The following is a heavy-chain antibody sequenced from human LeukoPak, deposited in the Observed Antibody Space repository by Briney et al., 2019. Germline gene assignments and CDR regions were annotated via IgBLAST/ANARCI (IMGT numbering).Heavy chain of an antibody. D-gene: IGHD2-2*01. J-gene: IGHJ5*02. CDR2: ISASGGTT. V-gene: IGHV3-23*01. Sequence: GGSLRLSCAASGFTFSTYAMSWVRQAPGKGLEWVSAISASGGTTYYVDFVKGRFTISRDNSKNTLYLQMSSLRVEDTAVYYCAKEPREYCSSTSCPNWIDPWGQGILVTVSS. CDR1: GFTFSTYA. CDR3: AKEPREYCSSTSCPNWIDP.